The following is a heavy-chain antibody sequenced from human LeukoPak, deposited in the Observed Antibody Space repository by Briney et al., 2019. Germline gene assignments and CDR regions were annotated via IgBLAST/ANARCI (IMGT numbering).Heavy chain of an antibody. CDR3: ARDKGIAARHDAFDI. V-gene: IGHV1-18*01. D-gene: IGHD6-13*01. Sequence: ASVKVSCKASGYTFTSYVISWVRQAPGQGLEWMGWISAYNGNTNYAQKLQGRVTMTRDMSTSTVYMELSRLRSEDTAVYYCARDKGIAARHDAFDIWGQGTMVTVSS. J-gene: IGHJ3*02. CDR2: ISAYNGNT. CDR1: GYTFTSYV.